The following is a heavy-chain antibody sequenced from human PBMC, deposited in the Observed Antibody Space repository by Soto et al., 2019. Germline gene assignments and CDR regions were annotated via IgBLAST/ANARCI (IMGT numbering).Heavy chain of an antibody. CDR2: ISGSGGST. J-gene: IGHJ5*01. CDR3: AKEPDQPYITIVRGVRPGWFDS. Sequence: PGGSLRLSCAASGFTFSSYAMSWVRQAPGKRLEWVSAISGSGGSTYYADSVKGRFTISRDNSKNTLYLQMNSLRAEDTAVYYCAKEPDQPYITIVRGVRPGWFDSRGQGTLV. V-gene: IGHV3-23*01. CDR1: GFTFSSYA. D-gene: IGHD3-10*01.